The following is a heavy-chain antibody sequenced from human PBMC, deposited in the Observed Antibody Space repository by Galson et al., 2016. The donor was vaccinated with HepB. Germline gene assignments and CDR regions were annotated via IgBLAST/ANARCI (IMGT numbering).Heavy chain of an antibody. CDR1: GFTFSRAW. Sequence: SLRLSCAASGFTFSRAWTNWVRQAPGKGLEWVGRIKSYTDGGTTEYAAPMKGRFTFSRDESNNRLYLQMNSLKTEDTAVYYCTTSSTRGYTYGPSAYWGRGTLVAVSS. CDR3: TTSSTRGYTYGPSAY. V-gene: IGHV3-15*01. CDR2: IKSYTDGGTT. J-gene: IGHJ4*02. D-gene: IGHD5-18*01.